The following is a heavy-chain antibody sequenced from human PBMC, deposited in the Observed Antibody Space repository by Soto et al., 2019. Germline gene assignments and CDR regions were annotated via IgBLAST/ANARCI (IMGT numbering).Heavy chain of an antibody. Sequence: QVQLVESGGGVVQPGRSLRLSCAASGFTFSSYGMHWVRQAPGKGLEWVAVIWYDGSNKYYADSVKGRFTISRDNSKNTLYLQMNSLSAEDTAVYYCARGFVNTAMVQEGYWGQGTLVTVSS. CDR1: GFTFSSYG. V-gene: IGHV3-33*01. CDR2: IWYDGSNK. J-gene: IGHJ4*02. CDR3: ARGFVNTAMVQEGY. D-gene: IGHD5-18*01.